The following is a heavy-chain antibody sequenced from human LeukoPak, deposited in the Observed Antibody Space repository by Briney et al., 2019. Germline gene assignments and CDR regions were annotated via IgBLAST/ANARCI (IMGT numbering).Heavy chain of an antibody. V-gene: IGHV3-21*01. CDR2: ITSSSSFI. D-gene: IGHD5-12*01. J-gene: IGHJ3*02. CDR1: GFTFSSYS. Sequence: GGSLRLSCAASGFTFSSYSMNWVRQAPGKGLEWVSSITSSSSFIYYADSVKGRFTISRDNARNSLYLQMNSLRAEDTAVYYCARGAGGYDWNDAFDIWGQGTMVTVSS. CDR3: ARGAGGYDWNDAFDI.